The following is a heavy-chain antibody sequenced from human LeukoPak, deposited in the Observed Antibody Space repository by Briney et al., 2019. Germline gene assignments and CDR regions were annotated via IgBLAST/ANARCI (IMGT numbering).Heavy chain of an antibody. CDR3: AKLRTARDY. D-gene: IGHD1/OR15-1a*01. CDR2: ISGSGGST. J-gene: IGHJ4*02. Sequence: GSLRLPCASSGFTFSNYALSWVRQAPGKGLEWVSAISGSGGSTYYADSVKGRFTISRDNSKNTLYLQMNSLRAEDTAVYYCAKLRTARDYWGQGTLVTVSS. V-gene: IGHV3-23*01. CDR1: GFTFSNYA.